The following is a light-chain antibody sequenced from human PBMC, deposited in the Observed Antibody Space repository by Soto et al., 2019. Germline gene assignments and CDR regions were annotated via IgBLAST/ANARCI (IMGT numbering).Light chain of an antibody. Sequence: EIVLTQSPATLSLSPGERATLSCRASQSVSSYLAWYQQKPGRAPRLLIYDGSNRATGIPARFSGSGSGTDFTLTISSREPEDFAVYYCQQRSNWPLFTFGPGTKVDIK. J-gene: IGKJ3*01. CDR2: DGS. CDR3: QQRSNWPLFT. V-gene: IGKV3-11*01. CDR1: QSVSSY.